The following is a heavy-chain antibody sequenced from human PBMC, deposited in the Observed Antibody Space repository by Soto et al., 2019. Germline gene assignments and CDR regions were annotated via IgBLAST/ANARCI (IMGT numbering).Heavy chain of an antibody. J-gene: IGHJ4*02. CDR1: GYTFTSYA. Sequence: ASVKVSCKASGYTFTSYAMHWVRQAPGQRLEWMGWINAGNGNTKYSQKFQGRVTITRDTSASTAYMELSSLRSEDTAVYYCAREPAVAVAGTAYIYWGQGTLVTVSS. D-gene: IGHD6-19*01. V-gene: IGHV1-3*01. CDR2: INAGNGNT. CDR3: AREPAVAVAGTAYIY.